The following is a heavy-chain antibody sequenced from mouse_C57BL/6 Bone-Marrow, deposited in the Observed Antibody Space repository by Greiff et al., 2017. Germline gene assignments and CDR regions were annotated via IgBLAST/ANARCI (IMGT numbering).Heavy chain of an antibody. Sequence: EVQGVESGGGLVQSGRSLRLSCATSGFTFSDFYMEWVRQAPGKGLEWIAASRNKANDYTTEYSASVKGRFIVSRDTSQSILYLQMNALRAEDTAIYYCARDAWQLRGSTDYWGQGTSVTVSS. D-gene: IGHD3-2*02. CDR3: ARDAWQLRGSTDY. CDR2: SRNKANDYTT. CDR1: GFTFSDFY. V-gene: IGHV7-1*01. J-gene: IGHJ4*01.